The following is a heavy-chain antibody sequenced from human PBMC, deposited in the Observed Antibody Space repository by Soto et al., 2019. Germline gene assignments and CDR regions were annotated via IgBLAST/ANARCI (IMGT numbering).Heavy chain of an antibody. CDR3: ARGQVVNFDNWFDP. CDR2: INHSGST. Sequence: SETLSLTCAVYGGSFSGYYWTWIRQPPGTGLEWIGEINHSGSTNYNPSLKSRVTISVDTSKNQFSLKLTSVTAADTAVYFCARGQVVNFDNWFDPWGQGTLVTVSS. V-gene: IGHV4-34*01. D-gene: IGHD3-22*01. CDR1: GGSFSGYY. J-gene: IGHJ5*02.